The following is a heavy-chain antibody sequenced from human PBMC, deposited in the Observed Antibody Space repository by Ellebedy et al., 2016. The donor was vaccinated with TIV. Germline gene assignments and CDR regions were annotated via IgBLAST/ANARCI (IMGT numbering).Heavy chain of an antibody. D-gene: IGHD2-15*01. CDR3: ARDRHCVGGRCYSV. Sequence: PGGSLRLSCAASGFTVNNNYMRWFRQAPGKGLEWVSLIYSGGDRYYADSAKGRFTISRDNSNNTVYLQMNSLRVEDTAVYYCARDRHCVGGRCYSVWGQGTLVTVSS. CDR1: GFTVNNNY. J-gene: IGHJ4*02. V-gene: IGHV3-53*01. CDR2: IYSGGDR.